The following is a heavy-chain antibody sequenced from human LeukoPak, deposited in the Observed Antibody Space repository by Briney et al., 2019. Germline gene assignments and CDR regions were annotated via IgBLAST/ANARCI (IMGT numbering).Heavy chain of an antibody. CDR2: IYSGGST. J-gene: IGHJ6*02. V-gene: IGHV3-66*01. CDR3: ASDHGYDDSAQIWNYGMDV. Sequence: PGGSLRLSRAASRFSVSSNYMSWVRQAPGKGLEWVSVIYSGGSTYDADSVKGRFTISRDNSKNTLYLQMNSLRADYTAVYYCASDHGYDDSAQIWNYGMDVWGQGTTVTVSS. CDR1: RFSVSSNY. D-gene: IGHD5-12*01.